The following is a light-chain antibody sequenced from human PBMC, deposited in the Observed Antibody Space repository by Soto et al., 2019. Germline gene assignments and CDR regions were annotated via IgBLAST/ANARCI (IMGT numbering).Light chain of an antibody. CDR1: QSISSW. J-gene: IGKJ1*01. CDR2: DAS. Sequence: DIQMTQSPSTLSASVGDRVTITCRASQSISSWLAWYQQKPGKAPKLLIYDASILESGVPSRFSGSGSGTEFTLTISSLQPDEFASYYCQQYNSYSGTFGQGTKVEVK. V-gene: IGKV1-5*01. CDR3: QQYNSYSGT.